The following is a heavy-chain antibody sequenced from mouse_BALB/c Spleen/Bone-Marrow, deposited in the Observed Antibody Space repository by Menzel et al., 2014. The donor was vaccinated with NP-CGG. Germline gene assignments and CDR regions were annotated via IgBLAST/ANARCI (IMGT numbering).Heavy chain of an antibody. CDR3: ARLIDGSSYIVDF. V-gene: IGHV1S81*02. D-gene: IGHD1-1*01. J-gene: IGHJ4*01. CDR1: GYTFTGYW. CDR2: INPSNGCT. Sequence: QVQLMESGAELVKPGASVKLSCKASGYTFTGYWMHWVKQRPGQGLEWIGEINPSNGCTNYNEKFKSMATLTVDKSSSTAYMQHSSLTSEDSAVFYCARLIDGSSYIVDFWGQGTSVTVPS.